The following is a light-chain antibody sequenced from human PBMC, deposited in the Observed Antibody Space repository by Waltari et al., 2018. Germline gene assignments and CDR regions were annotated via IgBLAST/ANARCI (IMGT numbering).Light chain of an antibody. J-gene: IGLJ3*02. V-gene: IGLV1-44*01. Sequence: QSVLTPPPSVSGTPGQRVTISCSGSNSNTRGHSVNWYQPPPGKAPKLLMYNDNQGPSGVPDRFSASKSGTSASLAITGLQSEDEADYYCAVWDDSLGGVFGGGTKLTVL. CDR2: NDN. CDR3: AVWDDSLGGV. CDR1: NSNTRGHS.